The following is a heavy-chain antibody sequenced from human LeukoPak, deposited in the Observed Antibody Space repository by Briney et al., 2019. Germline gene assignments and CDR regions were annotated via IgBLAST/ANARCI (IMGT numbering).Heavy chain of an antibody. D-gene: IGHD5-12*01. CDR2: IKEDGSEK. Sequence: GGSLRLSCAASGFTFTCCWMRWVRQAPGKGLEWVASIKEDGSEKYYVDSVKGRFTISRDNAKNSLYLQMNSLRAEDTAVYYCARLTLSANDWCYDYWGQGTLVTVSS. CDR3: ARLTLSANDWCYDY. J-gene: IGHJ4*02. V-gene: IGHV3-7*01. CDR1: GFTFTCCW.